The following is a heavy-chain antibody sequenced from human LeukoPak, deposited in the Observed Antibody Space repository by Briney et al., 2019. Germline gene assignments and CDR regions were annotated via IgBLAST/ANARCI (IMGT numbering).Heavy chain of an antibody. D-gene: IGHD5-24*01. Sequence: GRSLRLSCAVSGFXFSDSWIHWVRQPAGNGHVGVSSHKTDASATSYADSVNGRITNSRANAKSTLYLQMNSRRAEDTAVNYCASRRDGYNFRGLDIWGQGTKVTVSS. CDR1: GFXFSDSW. CDR2: HKTDASAT. V-gene: IGHV3-74*01. CDR3: ASRRDGYNFRGLDI. J-gene: IGHJ3*02.